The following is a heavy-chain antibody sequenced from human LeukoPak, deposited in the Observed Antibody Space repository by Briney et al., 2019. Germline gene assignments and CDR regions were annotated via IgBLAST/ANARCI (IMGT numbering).Heavy chain of an antibody. J-gene: IGHJ5*02. CDR3: ARGSRIAVNRWGWFDP. CDR2: ISAYNGNT. V-gene: IGHV1-18*01. D-gene: IGHD2-21*01. Sequence: GASVKVSCKASGYTFTSYGISWVRQAPGQGLEWMGWISAYNGNTNYAQKLQGRVTMTTDTSTSTAYMELRSLRSDDTAVYYCARGSRIAVNRWGWFDPWGQGTLVTVSS. CDR1: GYTFTSYG.